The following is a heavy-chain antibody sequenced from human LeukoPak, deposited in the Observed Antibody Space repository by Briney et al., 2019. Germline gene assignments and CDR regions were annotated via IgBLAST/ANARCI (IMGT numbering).Heavy chain of an antibody. CDR1: GFTFSDYD. D-gene: IGHD3-16*01. Sequence: GGSLRLACSASGFTFSDYDMNWIRQAPGKGLEWISAISGRSSHTYYGDSVKGRFSISRDNAKNLLYLQMNGLGAEDTAVYYCGRAFPPLRTASAGDLWGQGTLVTVSS. V-gene: IGHV3-21*06. CDR2: ISGRSSHT. CDR3: GRAFPPLRTASAGDL. J-gene: IGHJ4*02.